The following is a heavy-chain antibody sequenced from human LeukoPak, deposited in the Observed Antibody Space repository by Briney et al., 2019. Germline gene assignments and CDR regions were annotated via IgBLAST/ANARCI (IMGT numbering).Heavy chain of an antibody. CDR2: IYYSGST. Sequence: SETLSLTCTVSGGSISSGGYYWSWIRQHPGKGLEWIGYIYYSGSTNYNPSLKSRVTISVDTSKNQFSLKLSSVTAADTAVYYCARGERYSSGWYAYWGQGTLVTVSS. D-gene: IGHD6-19*01. CDR3: ARGERYSSGWYAY. V-gene: IGHV4-61*08. CDR1: GGSISSGGYY. J-gene: IGHJ4*02.